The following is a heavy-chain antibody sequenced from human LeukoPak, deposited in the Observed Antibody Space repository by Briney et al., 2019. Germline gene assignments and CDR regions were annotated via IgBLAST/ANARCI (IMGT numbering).Heavy chain of an antibody. CDR2: IGASGADT. Sequence: GGSLRLSCAASGFAFSNFAMSWVRQAPGKGLEWVSVIGASGADTYYSDSVKGRFTVSRDNSQNTLFLHMSSLRAEDTAVYYCAKDRRVAASAAEDFQHWGQGTLVTVSS. J-gene: IGHJ1*01. CDR3: AKDRRVAASAAEDFQH. CDR1: GFAFSNFA. V-gene: IGHV3-23*01. D-gene: IGHD1-26*01.